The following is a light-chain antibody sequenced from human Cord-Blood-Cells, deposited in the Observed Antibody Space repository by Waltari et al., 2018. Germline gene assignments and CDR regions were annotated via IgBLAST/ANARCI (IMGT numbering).Light chain of an antibody. Sequence: AIRMTQSPSSFSASTGDRVTITCRASQGIGSYLAWYQQKPGKAPKLLIYAASTLQSGVPSRFSGSGSGTDFTLTISCLQSEDFATYYCQQYYSYLLTFGGGTKVEIK. J-gene: IGKJ4*01. CDR1: QGIGSY. V-gene: IGKV1-8*01. CDR3: QQYYSYLLT. CDR2: AAS.